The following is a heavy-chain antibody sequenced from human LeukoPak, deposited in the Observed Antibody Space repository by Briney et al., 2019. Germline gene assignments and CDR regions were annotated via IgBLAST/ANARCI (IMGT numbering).Heavy chain of an antibody. CDR3: ARSTMVRGVIKPYYFDY. Sequence: SETLSLTCAVSGGSISSSNWWSWVRQPPGKALEWIGEINHSGSTTSNPSLKSRFTISVDKSKNQFSLKLSSVTAADTAVYYCARSTMVRGVIKPYYFDYWGQGTLVTVSS. J-gene: IGHJ4*02. V-gene: IGHV4-4*02. D-gene: IGHD3-10*01. CDR1: GGSISSSNW. CDR2: INHSGST.